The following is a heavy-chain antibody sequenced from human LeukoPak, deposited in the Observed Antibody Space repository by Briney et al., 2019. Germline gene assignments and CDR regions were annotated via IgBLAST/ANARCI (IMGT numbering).Heavy chain of an antibody. J-gene: IGHJ4*02. V-gene: IGHV3-74*03. Sequence: GGSLRLSCAASGFTFSSYVMYWVRQAPGKGLVWVSRINSDGSSTTYADSVKGRFTISRDNAKNTLHLQMNSLRVEDTAVYYCVRGYTIGPGGYWGQGTLATVSS. CDR1: GFTFSSYV. CDR3: VRGYTIGPGGY. D-gene: IGHD3-16*02. CDR2: INSDGSST.